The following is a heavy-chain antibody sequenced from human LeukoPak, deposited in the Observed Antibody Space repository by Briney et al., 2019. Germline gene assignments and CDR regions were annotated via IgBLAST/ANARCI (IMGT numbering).Heavy chain of an antibody. V-gene: IGHV3-48*01. CDR1: GFTFSSYS. Sequence: GGSLRLSCAASGFTFSSYSMNWVRQAPGKGLEWVSYISSSSSTIYYADSVKGRFTISRDNAKNSLYLQMNSLRAEDTAVYYCARDAAPEEWIQLWTRGYYYNGMDVWGQGTTVTVSS. CDR2: ISSSSSTI. CDR3: ARDAAPEEWIQLWTRGYYYNGMDV. D-gene: IGHD5-18*01. J-gene: IGHJ6*02.